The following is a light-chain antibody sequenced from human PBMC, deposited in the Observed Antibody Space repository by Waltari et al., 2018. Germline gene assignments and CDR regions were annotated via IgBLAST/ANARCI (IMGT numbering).Light chain of an antibody. J-gene: IGKJ1*01. Sequence: EVVLTQSPGTLSLSPGERATLSCRASQSISKYLVWYQQRPGQAPRLLIYAASTRATGIPDRFRSSGFGTDFSLTIRRLEPEDFAVYYCQNHERLPATFGQGTRVEIK. CDR3: QNHERLPAT. CDR1: QSISKY. V-gene: IGKV3-20*01. CDR2: AAS.